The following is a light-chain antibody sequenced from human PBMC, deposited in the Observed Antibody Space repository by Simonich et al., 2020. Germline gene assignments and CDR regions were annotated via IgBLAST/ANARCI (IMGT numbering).Light chain of an antibody. CDR2: YEN. CDR3: QSYDSSNQV. CDR1: SGSIASNY. V-gene: IGLV6-57*01. Sequence: NFMLTQPHFVSESPGKTVTISCTHSSGSIASNYVQWYQQRPGSSPTTVSYYENQRPSGVPDRFSGSIDSSSNSASLTISGLKTEDEADYYCQSYDSSNQVFGGGTKLTVL. J-gene: IGLJ2*01.